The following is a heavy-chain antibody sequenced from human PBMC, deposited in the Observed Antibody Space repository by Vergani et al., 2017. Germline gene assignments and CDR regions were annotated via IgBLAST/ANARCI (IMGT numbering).Heavy chain of an antibody. CDR2: IWYDGSNK. V-gene: IGHV3-33*01. J-gene: IGHJ4*02. CDR3: ARDENSSGYYFFDY. Sequence: QVQLVESGGGVVQPGRSLRLSCAASGFTFSSYGMHWVRQAPGKGLEWVAVIWYDGSNKYYADSVKGRFTIYRDNSKNTLYLQMNSLRAEDTDVYYCARDENSSGYYFFDYWGQGTLVTVSS. CDR1: GFTFSSYG. D-gene: IGHD3-22*01.